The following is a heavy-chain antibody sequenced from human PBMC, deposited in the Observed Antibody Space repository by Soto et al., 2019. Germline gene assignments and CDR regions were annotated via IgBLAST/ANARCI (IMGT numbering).Heavy chain of an antibody. Sequence: GESLKISCNGSGYSFTSYWIGWVRQMPGKGLEWMGIIYPGDSDTRYSPSFQGQVTISADKSISTAYLQWSSLKASDTAMYYCARHGQDSSGWFYGMDVWGQGTTVTVS. CDR3: ARHGQDSSGWFYGMDV. CDR2: IYPGDSDT. J-gene: IGHJ6*02. D-gene: IGHD6-19*01. V-gene: IGHV5-51*01. CDR1: GYSFTSYW.